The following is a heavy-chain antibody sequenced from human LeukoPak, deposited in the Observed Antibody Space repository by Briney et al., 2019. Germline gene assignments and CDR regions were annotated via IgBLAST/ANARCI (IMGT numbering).Heavy chain of an antibody. Sequence: SETLSLTCTVSGGSLSSGDYYWSWIRQPPGKGLEWIGYIYYSGSTNYNPSLKSRVTISVDTSKNQFSLKLSSVTAADTAVYYCARVATIFWVDYWGQGTLVTVSS. CDR1: GGSLSSGDYY. CDR2: IYYSGST. V-gene: IGHV4-61*08. CDR3: ARVATIFWVDY. J-gene: IGHJ4*02. D-gene: IGHD5-12*01.